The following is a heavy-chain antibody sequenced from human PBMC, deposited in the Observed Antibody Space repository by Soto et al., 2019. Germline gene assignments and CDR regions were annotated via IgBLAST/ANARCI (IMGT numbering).Heavy chain of an antibody. D-gene: IGHD6-19*01. CDR1: GGTFSSYA. CDR2: IIPIFGTA. Sequence: QVRLVQSGAEVKKPASSVKVSCKASGGTFSSYAISWVRQAPGQGLEWTGGIIPIFGTANYAQKFQGRVTITVDESTSTAYTELSSLRSEDTAVYYGSRIEPGGSGWHFDYWGKGTLVTVSS. V-gene: IGHV1-69*12. CDR3: SRIEPGGSGWHFDY. J-gene: IGHJ4*02.